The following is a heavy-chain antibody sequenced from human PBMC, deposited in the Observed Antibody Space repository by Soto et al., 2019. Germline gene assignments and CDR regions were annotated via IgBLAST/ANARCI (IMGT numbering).Heavy chain of an antibody. CDR1: GGSVISGSYY. D-gene: IGHD3-22*01. V-gene: IGHV4-61*01. Sequence: LSLTFSVSGGSVISGSYYWTWIRQPPGKGLEWIGYIYQSGTTNYNASLKSRVTTSIDTSKNQFFLKLNSVTAADTAVYYCARESSGRHDYWGQGTLVTVSS. J-gene: IGHJ4*02. CDR2: IYQSGTT. CDR3: ARESSGRHDY.